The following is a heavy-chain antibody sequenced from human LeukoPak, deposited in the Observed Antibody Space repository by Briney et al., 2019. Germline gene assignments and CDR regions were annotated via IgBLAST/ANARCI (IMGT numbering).Heavy chain of an antibody. Sequence: SETLSLTCTVSGGSISSGDYYWSWIRQPPGKGLEWIGYIYYSGSTYYNPSLKSRVTISVDTSKNQFSLKLSSVTAADTAVYYCARVVILTGYYTHSDYWGQGTLVTVSS. CDR1: GGSISSGDYY. V-gene: IGHV4-30-4*01. D-gene: IGHD3-9*01. CDR2: IYYSGST. J-gene: IGHJ4*02. CDR3: ARVVILTGYYTHSDY.